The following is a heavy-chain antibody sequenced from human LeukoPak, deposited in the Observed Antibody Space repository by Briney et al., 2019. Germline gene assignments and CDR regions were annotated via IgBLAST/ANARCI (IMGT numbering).Heavy chain of an antibody. CDR3: AHYSSSWYSPDDAFDI. CDR2: ISSSGSTI. Sequence: GGSLRLSCAASGFTFSDYYMSWIRQAPGKGLEWVSYISSSGSTIYYADSVKGRFTISRDNAKNSLYLQMYSLRAEDTAVYYCAHYSSSWYSPDDAFDIWGQGTMVTVSS. J-gene: IGHJ3*02. D-gene: IGHD6-13*01. CDR1: GFTFSDYY. V-gene: IGHV3-11*04.